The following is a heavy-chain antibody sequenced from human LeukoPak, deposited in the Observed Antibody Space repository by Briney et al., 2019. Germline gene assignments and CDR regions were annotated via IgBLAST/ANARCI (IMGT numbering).Heavy chain of an antibody. CDR3: ARRLTRTAWYSSSWYGFRRPSFDY. D-gene: IGHD6-13*01. CDR1: GGSFSGYY. CDR2: INHSGST. V-gene: IGHV4-34*01. Sequence: PSETLSLTCAVYGGSFSGYYWSWIRQPPGKGLEWIREINHSGSTNYNPSLKSRVTISVDTSKNQFSLKLSSVTAADTAVYYCARRLTRTAWYSSSWYGFRRPSFDYWGQGTLVTVSS. J-gene: IGHJ4*02.